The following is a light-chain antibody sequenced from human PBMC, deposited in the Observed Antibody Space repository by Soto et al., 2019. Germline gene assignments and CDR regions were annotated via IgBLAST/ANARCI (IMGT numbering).Light chain of an antibody. Sequence: EIVLTQSPGTLSLSPGERATLSCRASQSVSSSYLAWYQQKPGQAPRLLINGASSRATGIPDRFSGSGSGTDFTLTISRLEPEDFAVYYCQQYGSPTFGQGTKVEIK. CDR3: QQYGSPT. CDR1: QSVSSSY. CDR2: GAS. V-gene: IGKV3-20*01. J-gene: IGKJ1*01.